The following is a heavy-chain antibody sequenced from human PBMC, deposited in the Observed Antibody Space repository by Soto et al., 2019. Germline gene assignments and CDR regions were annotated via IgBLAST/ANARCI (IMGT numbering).Heavy chain of an antibody. CDR1: GYIFKNYA. CDR3: ARHLYDYVWGSYRH. J-gene: IGHJ4*02. D-gene: IGHD3-16*02. Sequence: SVKVSCKSSGYIFKNYAVTWLRQAPGQGLEWMGGIIPVFGTPDYSQKFRGRVTITADEFTSTVYMELRSLTSEDTAVYYCARHLYDYVWGSYRHWGQGTLVTV. CDR2: IIPVFGTP. V-gene: IGHV1-69*13.